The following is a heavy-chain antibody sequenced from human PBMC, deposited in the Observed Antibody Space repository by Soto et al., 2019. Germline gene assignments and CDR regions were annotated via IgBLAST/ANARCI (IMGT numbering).Heavy chain of an antibody. V-gene: IGHV3-53*01. CDR1: GFTVSRTNY. J-gene: IGHJ4*02. CDR3: HGYGY. D-gene: IGHD5-12*01. CDR2: IYPGDTT. Sequence: EGQLVESGGGLIQPGGSLRLSCVVSGFTVSRTNYMSWVRQAPGKGLEWVSVIYPGDTTFYADSVKGRFTISRDNSKNTLYLQMNSLRAEDTAVYYCHGYGYWGQGTLVTVSS.